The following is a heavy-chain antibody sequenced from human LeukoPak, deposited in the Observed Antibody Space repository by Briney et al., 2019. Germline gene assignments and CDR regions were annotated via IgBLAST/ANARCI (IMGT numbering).Heavy chain of an antibody. J-gene: IGHJ4*02. CDR3: AGLVGRYSSGLYYYYFDY. CDR1: GDSINSLDL. CDR2: MYLSGTT. V-gene: IGHV4-4*02. Sequence: SGTLSLTCTVSGDSINSLDLWSWVRQPPGKGLEWIGEMYLSGTTHSNPSVKSRVTISIDKSKNQFFLNLSSVTAADTAVYYCAGLVGRYSSGLYYYYFDYWGQGTMVTVSS. D-gene: IGHD3-22*01.